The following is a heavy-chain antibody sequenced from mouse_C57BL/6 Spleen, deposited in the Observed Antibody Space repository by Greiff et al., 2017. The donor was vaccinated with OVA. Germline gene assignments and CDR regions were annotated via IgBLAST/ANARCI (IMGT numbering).Heavy chain of an antibody. D-gene: IGHD1-1*01. CDR1: GYTFTDYY. CDR2: INPNNGGT. CDR3: ARELLRNAMDY. J-gene: IGHJ4*01. Sequence: EVKLQQSGPELVKPGASVKISCKASGYTFTDYYMNWVKQSHGKSLEWIGDINPNNGGTSYNQKFKGKATLTVDKSSSTAYMELRSLTSEDSAVYYCARELLRNAMDYWGQGTSVTVSS. V-gene: IGHV1-26*01.